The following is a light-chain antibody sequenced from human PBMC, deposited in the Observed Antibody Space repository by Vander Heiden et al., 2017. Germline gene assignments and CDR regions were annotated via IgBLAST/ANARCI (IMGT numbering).Light chain of an antibody. CDR3: CSYAGSSTYVV. CDR2: EDS. J-gene: IGLJ2*01. Sequence: QSALTQPASVSGSPGQAITISCTGTSSNVGRYNLVSWYQHHPGKAPKLMIYEDSKRPSGVSNRFSGSKSGNTASLTISGLQAEDEADYYCCSYAGSSTYVVFGGGTKLTVL. CDR1: SSNVGRYNL. V-gene: IGLV2-23*01.